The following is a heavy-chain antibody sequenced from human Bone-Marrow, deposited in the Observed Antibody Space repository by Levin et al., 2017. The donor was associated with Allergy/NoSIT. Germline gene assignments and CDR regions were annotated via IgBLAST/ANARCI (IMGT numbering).Heavy chain of an antibody. CDR2: ISYRGST. CDR1: GGSISSSGYH. V-gene: IGHV4-31*03. J-gene: IGHJ4*02. D-gene: IGHD1-1*01. Sequence: SETLSLTCTVPGGSISSSGYHWTWIRQYPNKGLEWIGYISYRGSTYFNPSLKSRLTMSIDTSEQHFSLNLTSVSAADTAIYYCARLDGYSFDYWGQGALVTVSS. CDR3: ARLDGYSFDY.